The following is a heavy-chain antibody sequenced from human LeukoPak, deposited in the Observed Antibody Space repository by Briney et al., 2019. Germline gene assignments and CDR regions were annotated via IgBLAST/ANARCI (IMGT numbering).Heavy chain of an antibody. CDR3: AKGIAVAGIGIDY. D-gene: IGHD6-19*01. Sequence: GGSLRLSCAASGFTFSSYAMSWVRQAPGKGLEWVSAISGSGGSTYYADSVKGRFPISRDNSKNTLYLQMNSLRAEDTAVYYCAKGIAVAGIGIDYWGQGTLVTVSS. CDR2: ISGSGGST. V-gene: IGHV3-23*01. J-gene: IGHJ4*02. CDR1: GFTFSSYA.